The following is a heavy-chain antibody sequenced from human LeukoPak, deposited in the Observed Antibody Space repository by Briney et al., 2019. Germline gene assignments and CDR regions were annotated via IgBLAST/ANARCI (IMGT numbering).Heavy chain of an antibody. CDR1: GYTFTDYY. D-gene: IGHD6-13*01. CDR3: ARDAATSGTSWFDP. CDR2: INPKRGAT. J-gene: IGHJ5*02. Sequence: ASVKVSCKASGYTFTDYYIHWVRQAPGQGLEWMGWINPKRGATKYAQKFQGRVTVTRDTAISTAYMELSSLTSDDTAVCSCARDAATSGTSWFDPWGQGTLVTVSS. V-gene: IGHV1-2*02.